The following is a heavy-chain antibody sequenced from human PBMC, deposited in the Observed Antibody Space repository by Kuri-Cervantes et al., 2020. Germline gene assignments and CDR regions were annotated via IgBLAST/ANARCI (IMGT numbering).Heavy chain of an antibody. CDR3: ARGGGYSYGSYYYYIDV. Sequence: SQTLSLTCAVYGGSFSYHWNWIRQPPGKGLEWIGEINHSGDTNYNPSLKSRVTISVDTSKNQFSLKLSSVTAADTAVYYCARGGGYSYGSYYYYIDVWGKGTTVTVSS. CDR2: INHSGDT. D-gene: IGHD5-18*01. CDR1: GGSFSYH. J-gene: IGHJ6*03. V-gene: IGHV4-34*01.